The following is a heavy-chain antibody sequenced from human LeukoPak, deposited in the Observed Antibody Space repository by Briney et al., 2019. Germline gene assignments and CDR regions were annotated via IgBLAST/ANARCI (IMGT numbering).Heavy chain of an antibody. D-gene: IGHD3-22*01. J-gene: IGHJ4*02. CDR1: GGSFSGYY. CDR2: INHSGST. CDR3: ARARVHCYDSSGYYSTTFDY. Sequence: PSETLSLTCAVYGGSFSGYYWSWIRQPPGKGLEWIGEINHSGSTNYNPSLKSRVTISVDTSKNQFSLKLSSVTAADTAVYYCARARVHCYDSSGYYSTTFDYWGQGTLVTVSS. V-gene: IGHV4-34*01.